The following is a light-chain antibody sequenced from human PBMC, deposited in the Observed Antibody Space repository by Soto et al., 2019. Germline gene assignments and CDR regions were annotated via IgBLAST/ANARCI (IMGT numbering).Light chain of an antibody. Sequence: QLVLTQSPSASASLGASVKLTCTLSSGHSSDAIAWHQQQPEKGPRFLMNLNSDGSHTKGDGIPDRFSGSSSGAERYLTISSVQSEDEADYYCQTWGTGIVIFGGGTQLTVL. CDR1: SGHSSDA. V-gene: IGLV4-69*01. J-gene: IGLJ2*01. CDR3: QTWGTGIVI. CDR2: LNSDGSH.